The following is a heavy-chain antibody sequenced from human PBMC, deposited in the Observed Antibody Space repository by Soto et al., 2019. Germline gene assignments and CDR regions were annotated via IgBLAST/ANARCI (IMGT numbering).Heavy chain of an antibody. D-gene: IGHD2-21*02. V-gene: IGHV3-21*01. CDR1: GFTFSSYS. Sequence: PGGSLRLSCAASGFTFSSYSMNWVRQAPGKGLEWVSSISSSSSYIYYADSVKGRFTISRDNAKNSLYLQMNSLRAEDTAVYYCARDWDHCGGDCYSSSNYYYYGMDVWGQGTTVTVS. J-gene: IGHJ6*02. CDR2: ISSSSSYI. CDR3: ARDWDHCGGDCYSSSNYYYYGMDV.